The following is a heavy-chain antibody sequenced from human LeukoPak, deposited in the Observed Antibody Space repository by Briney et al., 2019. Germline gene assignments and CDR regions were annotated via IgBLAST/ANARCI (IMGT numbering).Heavy chain of an antibody. J-gene: IGHJ4*02. Sequence: GGSLRLSCAASGFTFSSYSMNWVRQAPGKWLEWVSSISSSSSYIYYADSVKGRFTISRDNAKNSLYLQMNSLRAEDTAVYYCARGEAAAPKDYWGQGTLVTVSS. CDR1: GFTFSSYS. CDR3: ARGEAAAPKDY. D-gene: IGHD6-13*01. CDR2: ISSSSSYI. V-gene: IGHV3-21*01.